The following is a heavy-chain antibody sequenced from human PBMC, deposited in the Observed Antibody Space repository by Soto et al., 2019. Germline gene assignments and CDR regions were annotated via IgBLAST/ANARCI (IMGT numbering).Heavy chain of an antibody. Sequence: ASVKVSCEASGYTFTSYAMHCVRQAPGQRLEWMGWINAGNGNTKYSQKFQGRVTITRDTSASTAYMELSSLRSEDTAVYYCARVARKWDDFWSGYSYWGQGTLVTVSS. D-gene: IGHD3-3*01. CDR1: GYTFTSYA. CDR2: INAGNGNT. CDR3: ARVARKWDDFWSGYSY. V-gene: IGHV1-3*01. J-gene: IGHJ4*02.